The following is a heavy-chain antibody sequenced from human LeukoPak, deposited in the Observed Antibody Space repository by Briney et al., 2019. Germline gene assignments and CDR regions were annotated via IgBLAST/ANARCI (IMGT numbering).Heavy chain of an antibody. D-gene: IGHD2-15*01. Sequence: SETLSLTCTVSGGSISSTSYWGWIRQPPGKGLEWIGSIYYSGSTYYNPSLKSRVTLSVDTSKNQFSLKLSSVTAADTAVYYCARQKGYCSGGSCELAWFDPWGQGTLVTVSS. CDR2: IYYSGST. J-gene: IGHJ5*02. CDR3: ARQKGYCSGGSCELAWFDP. V-gene: IGHV4-39*01. CDR1: GGSISSTSY.